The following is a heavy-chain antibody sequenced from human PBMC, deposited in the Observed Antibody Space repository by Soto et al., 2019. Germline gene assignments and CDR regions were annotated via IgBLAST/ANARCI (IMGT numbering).Heavy chain of an antibody. Sequence: SETLSLTCTVSGGSISTYYWSWVRQPPGKGLEWIGYVYNSGSTKYNPSLKSRVTIWESTSKNQVSLRLTSVTAADTAVYYCARDRQHTYGNCFDPWGQGTLVTVSS. CDR3: ARDRQHTYGNCFDP. D-gene: IGHD4-17*01. J-gene: IGHJ5*02. CDR1: GGSISTYY. CDR2: VYNSGST. V-gene: IGHV4-59*01.